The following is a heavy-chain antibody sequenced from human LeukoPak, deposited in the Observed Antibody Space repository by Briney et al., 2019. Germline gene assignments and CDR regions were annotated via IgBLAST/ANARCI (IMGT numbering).Heavy chain of an antibody. Sequence: GGSLRLSCAASGFTFSSNYMSWVRQAPGKGLEWVSVIYSGGSTYYTDSVKGRFTISRDSSKNTLYLQMNSLRAEDTAVYYCAKFDAEYTGSYSYYYYMDVWGKGTTVTVSS. D-gene: IGHD1-26*01. J-gene: IGHJ6*03. V-gene: IGHV3-53*01. CDR2: IYSGGST. CDR1: GFTFSSNY. CDR3: AKFDAEYTGSYSYYYYMDV.